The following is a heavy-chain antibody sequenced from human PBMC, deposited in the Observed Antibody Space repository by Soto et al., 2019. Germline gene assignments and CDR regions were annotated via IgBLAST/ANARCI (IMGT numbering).Heavy chain of an antibody. D-gene: IGHD1-26*01. CDR1: GGSVSSGSSY. CDR3: ARENGGSYLDV. V-gene: IGHV4-61*01. CDR2: VHYSGST. J-gene: IGHJ6*02. Sequence: SETLSLTCTVSGGSVSSGSSYWSWIRQPPGKGLEWIGYVHYSGSTNYNPSLKSRATISVDTSKNQFSLKLSSVTAADTAVYYCARENGGSYLDVWGQGTTVTVSS.